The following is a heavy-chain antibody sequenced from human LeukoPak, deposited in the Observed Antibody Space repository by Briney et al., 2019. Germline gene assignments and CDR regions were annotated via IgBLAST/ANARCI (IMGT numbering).Heavy chain of an antibody. CDR1: GGTFSSYA. D-gene: IGHD4-17*01. CDR3: AMTTVTTYWFDP. CDR2: IVPIFGTA. Sequence: GASVKVSCKASGGTFSSYAISWVRQAPGQGLEWMGGIVPIFGTANYAQKFQGRVTITADESTSTAYMELSSLRSEDTAVYYCAMTTVTTYWFDPWGQGTLVTVSS. V-gene: IGHV1-69*13. J-gene: IGHJ5*02.